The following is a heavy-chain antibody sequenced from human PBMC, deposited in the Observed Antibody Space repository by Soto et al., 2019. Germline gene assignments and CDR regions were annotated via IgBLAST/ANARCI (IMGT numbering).Heavy chain of an antibody. Sequence: SETLSLTCTVSGGAISSGDYYWSWIRQPPGEGLEWIGYIFRSGSPYYNPSLKSRVTISADTSKNQFSLSLTSVTAADMAVYYCAGSERGYSYGPFDYWGQGTLVTVSS. J-gene: IGHJ4*02. D-gene: IGHD5-18*01. CDR1: GGAISSGDYY. V-gene: IGHV4-30-4*01. CDR3: AGSERGYSYGPFDY. CDR2: IFRSGSP.